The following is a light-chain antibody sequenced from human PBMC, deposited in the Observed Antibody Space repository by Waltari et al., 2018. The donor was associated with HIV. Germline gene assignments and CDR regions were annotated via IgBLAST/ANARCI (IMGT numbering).Light chain of an antibody. CDR3: MQSLQTPGT. J-gene: IGKJ4*01. Sequence: IVMTQSPLSLPVSPGEPLSISCRSNQSLLHSNGNNCLDWYLHKSGQSPKLVIYVPSIQASGVPERVSVSGSGTDFTLKFSRVEAEDVGVYYCMQSLQTPGTFGRGNNGQIK. CDR2: VPS. CDR1: QSLLHSNGNNC. V-gene: IGKV2-28*01.